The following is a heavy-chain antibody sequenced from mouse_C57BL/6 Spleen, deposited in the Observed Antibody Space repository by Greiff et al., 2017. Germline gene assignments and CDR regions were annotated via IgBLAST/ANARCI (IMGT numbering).Heavy chain of an antibody. CDR2: IYPRDGST. J-gene: IGHJ3*01. Sequence: VQLQQSGPELVKPGASVKLSCKASGYTFTSYDINWVKQRPGQGLEWIGGIYPRDGSTKYNEKFKGKATLTVDTSSSTAYMGLHSLASDDSAVYCCARSMGLAGTAAWFAYWGQGTLVTVSA. CDR3: ARSMGLAGTAAWFAY. V-gene: IGHV1-85*01. CDR1: GYTFTSYD. D-gene: IGHD4-1*01.